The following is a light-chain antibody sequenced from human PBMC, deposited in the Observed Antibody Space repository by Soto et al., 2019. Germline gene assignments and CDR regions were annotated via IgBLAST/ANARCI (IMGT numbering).Light chain of an antibody. CDR1: QDISVY. Sequence: DIQWTQSPSSLSASVGETVTVTCQASQDISVYLNWYQEKPGKAPTLLIYDASNLKTGVPSRFSGLGSGTHFTLTISNLQPEDIATYFCQHYDDVLVTFGGGTKVDIK. V-gene: IGKV1-33*01. CDR2: DAS. CDR3: QHYDDVLVT. J-gene: IGKJ4*01.